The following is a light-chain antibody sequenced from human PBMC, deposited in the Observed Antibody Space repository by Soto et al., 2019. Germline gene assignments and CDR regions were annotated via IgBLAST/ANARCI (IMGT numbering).Light chain of an antibody. CDR2: DAS. CDR1: QNINNY. Sequence: IQLTLSPSSLSAPVGDRVTITWPASQNINNYLNWYQQKPGRAPKLLIYDASNLEAGVPSRFRGSGSGTDFTFTISRLEPEDIATYYCQQYENLPTFGQGTRLEIK. V-gene: IGKV1-33*01. J-gene: IGKJ5*01. CDR3: QQYENLPT.